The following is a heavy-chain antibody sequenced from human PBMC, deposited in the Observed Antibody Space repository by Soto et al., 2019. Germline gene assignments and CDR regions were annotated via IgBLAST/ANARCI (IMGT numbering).Heavy chain of an antibody. D-gene: IGHD2-15*01. CDR1: GGSISGTGYY. CDR2: VYFTGNT. Sequence: SETLSLTCTVSGGSISGTGYYWGWIRQPPGKGLEWIGSVYFTGNTYYNPPLKSRVTISVDTSKNQFSLKLTSVTAADTAVYYCARHGASKTTLLQPHINWFEPWGQGTLVTVSS. CDR3: ARHGASKTTLLQPHINWFEP. J-gene: IGHJ5*02. V-gene: IGHV4-39*01.